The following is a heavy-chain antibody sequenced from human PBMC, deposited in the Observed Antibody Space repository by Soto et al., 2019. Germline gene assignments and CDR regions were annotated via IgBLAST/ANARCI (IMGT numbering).Heavy chain of an antibody. J-gene: IGHJ4*02. CDR2: IIPILGIA. CDR1: GGTFSSYT. V-gene: IGHV1-69*02. CDR3: ARVAAADNPFDY. Sequence: SVKVSCKASGGTFSSYTISWVRQAPGQGLEWMGRIIPILGIANYAQKFQGRVTITADKSTSTAYMELSSLRSEDTAVYYCARVAAADNPFDYWGQGTLVTVSS. D-gene: IGHD6-13*01.